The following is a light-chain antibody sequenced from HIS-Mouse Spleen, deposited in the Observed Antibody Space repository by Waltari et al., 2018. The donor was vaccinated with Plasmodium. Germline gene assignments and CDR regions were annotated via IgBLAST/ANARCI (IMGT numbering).Light chain of an antibody. CDR1: QSVSSN. J-gene: IGKJ3*01. Sequence: IVMTQSPATLSVSPGDRATLPCRASQSVSSNLAWYQQKPGQAPRLLIYGASTRATGIPARFSGSGSGTEFTLTISSLQSEDFAVYYCQQYNNWSFTFGPGTKVDIK. CDR3: QQYNNWSFT. V-gene: IGKV3-15*01. CDR2: GAS.